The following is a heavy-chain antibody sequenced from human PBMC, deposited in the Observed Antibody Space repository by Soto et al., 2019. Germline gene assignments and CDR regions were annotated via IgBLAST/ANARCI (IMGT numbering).Heavy chain of an antibody. J-gene: IGHJ4*02. CDR2: IKNDGSST. V-gene: IGHV3-74*03. D-gene: IGHD6-6*01. CDR3: ARAVRFDQ. CDR1: SGYW. Sequence: EVQVVESGGGLVQPGGSLRLSCAAFSGYWMHWVRQPPGKGLVWVSRIKNDGSSTTYADSVKGRFTISRDNAKNTLYLQMNSLRVDDTAVYYCARAVRFDQWSQGTLVTVSS.